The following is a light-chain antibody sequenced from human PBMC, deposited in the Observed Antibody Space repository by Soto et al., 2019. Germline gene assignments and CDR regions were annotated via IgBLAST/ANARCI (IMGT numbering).Light chain of an antibody. CDR3: QQYNSIPLT. Sequence: EIVMTQSPATLSVSPGERATLSCRASQSVSSNLAWYQQKPGQAPRLLIYGASTRATGIPARFSGSGSGTEFTLTISSLQSEDFAVYYCQQYNSIPLTFGGGTKVDIK. J-gene: IGKJ4*01. V-gene: IGKV3-15*01. CDR2: GAS. CDR1: QSVSSN.